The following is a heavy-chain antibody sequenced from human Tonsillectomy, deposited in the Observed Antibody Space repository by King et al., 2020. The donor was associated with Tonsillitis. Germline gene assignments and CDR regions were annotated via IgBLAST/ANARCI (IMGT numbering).Heavy chain of an antibody. CDR3: AKSPPYIVVVVAATGGMDV. V-gene: IGHV3-23*04. Sequence: VQLVEPGGGLVQPGGSLRLSCAASGFTFSSYAMSWVRQAPGKGLEWVSAISGSGGSTYYADSVKGRFTISRDNSKNTLYLQMNSLRAEDTAVYYCAKSPPYIVVVVAATGGMDVWGQGTTVTVSS. J-gene: IGHJ6*02. CDR1: GFTFSSYA. CDR2: ISGSGGST. D-gene: IGHD2-15*01.